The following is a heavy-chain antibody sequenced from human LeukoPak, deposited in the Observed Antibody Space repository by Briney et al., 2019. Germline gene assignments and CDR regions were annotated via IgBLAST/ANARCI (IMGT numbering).Heavy chain of an antibody. CDR1: GYTFTGYY. J-gene: IGHJ6*03. D-gene: IGHD6-6*01. Sequence: ASVKVSCKASGYTFTGYYMHWVRQAPGQGLEWMGWMNPNSGNTGYAQKFQGRVTITRNTSISTAYMELSSLRSEDTAVYYCARVFKGVAARRGDYYYYMDVWGKGTTVTVSS. V-gene: IGHV1-8*03. CDR3: ARVFKGVAARRGDYYYYMDV. CDR2: MNPNSGNT.